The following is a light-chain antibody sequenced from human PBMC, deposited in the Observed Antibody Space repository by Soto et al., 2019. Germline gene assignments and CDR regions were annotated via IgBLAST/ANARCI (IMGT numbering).Light chain of an antibody. V-gene: IGKV1-12*01. CDR1: QDISGW. CDR2: AAS. Sequence: DIQMTQSPSSVSASVGDTVTITCRASQDISGWLAWYQQKPGRAPKILIYAASSLQSGVPKRFAGNGSGTSFTLTITRLQPEDFATYYCLKADTFPITCGQGTRLEIK. J-gene: IGKJ5*01. CDR3: LKADTFPIT.